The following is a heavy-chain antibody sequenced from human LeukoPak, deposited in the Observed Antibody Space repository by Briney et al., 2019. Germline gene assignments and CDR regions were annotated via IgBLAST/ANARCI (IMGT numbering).Heavy chain of an antibody. CDR2: ISSGSVTM. CDR3: ARDRGGLYDFWSGYYSHYFDY. Sequence: GGSLRLSCAGSGFTFSGYHMSWVRQAPGKGLEWVSYISSGSVTMYYADSVKGRFTISRDNAKNSLYLQMNSLRAEDTAVYYCARDRGGLYDFWSGYYSHYFDYWGQGTLVTVSS. D-gene: IGHD3-3*01. CDR1: GFTFSGYH. V-gene: IGHV3-48*04. J-gene: IGHJ4*02.